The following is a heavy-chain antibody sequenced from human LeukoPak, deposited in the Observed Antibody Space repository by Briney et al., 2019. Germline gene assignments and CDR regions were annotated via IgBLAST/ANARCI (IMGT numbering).Heavy chain of an antibody. J-gene: IGHJ4*02. CDR3: ARQPLVRWLQSDY. V-gene: IGHV4-38-2*01. CDR1: GYSNSSGYY. D-gene: IGHD5-24*01. Sequence: SETLSLTCSVSGYSNSSGYYWGWIRQPPGKGLEWIGSIYHSGSTYYSPSLKSRVTISVDTSKNQFSLKLSSVTAADTAVYYCARQPLVRWLQSDYWGQGTLVTVSS. CDR2: IYHSGST.